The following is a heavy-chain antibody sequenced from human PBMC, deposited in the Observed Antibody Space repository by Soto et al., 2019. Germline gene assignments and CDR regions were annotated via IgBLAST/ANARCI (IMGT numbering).Heavy chain of an antibody. D-gene: IGHD4-17*01. J-gene: IGHJ2*01. CDR3: ARVDYGDYGWYFDL. Sequence: EVQLVESGGNLIQPGGSLRLSCAASGFTVTNKYMTWVRQAPGKGLEWVSLIYSGGATSYADSVKGRFTISRDNSKARLDLQANSLRAEDTAVYYSARVDYGDYGWYFDLWGRGTLGPVSS. CDR2: IYSGGAT. V-gene: IGHV3-53*01. CDR1: GFTVTNKY.